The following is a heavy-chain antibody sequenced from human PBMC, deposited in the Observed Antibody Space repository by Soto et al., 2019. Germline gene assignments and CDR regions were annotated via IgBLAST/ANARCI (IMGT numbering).Heavy chain of an antibody. Sequence: EVQLVESGGGLVQPGGSLRLSCAASGFIFSSYWMHWVRQAPGKGLVWVSRMNSDGSSTSYADSEKGRFTISRDNAKNSLYLQMNSLRAEETAVYYCARGGYSSSYYNYFYFMDVWGKGTTVTVSS. D-gene: IGHD6-6*01. J-gene: IGHJ6*03. CDR3: ARGGYSSSYYNYFYFMDV. CDR2: MNSDGSST. V-gene: IGHV3-74*01. CDR1: GFIFSSYW.